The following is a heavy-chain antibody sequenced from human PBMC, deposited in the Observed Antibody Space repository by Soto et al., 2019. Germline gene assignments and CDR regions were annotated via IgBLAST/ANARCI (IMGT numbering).Heavy chain of an antibody. Sequence: SSETLSLTCTVSGCSVSSGSYYWSWIRQPPGKGLEWIGYIYHSGSTYYNPSLKSRVTISVDRSKNQFSLKLSSVTAANTAVYYCARVPSPWGQGTLVTVSS. CDR2: IYHSGST. J-gene: IGHJ5*02. V-gene: IGHV4-30-2*01. CDR1: GCSVSSGSYY. CDR3: ARVPSP.